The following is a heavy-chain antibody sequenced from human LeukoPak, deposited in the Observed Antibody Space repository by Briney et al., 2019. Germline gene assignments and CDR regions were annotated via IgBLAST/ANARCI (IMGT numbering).Heavy chain of an antibody. CDR2: IYYSGST. J-gene: IGHJ5*02. CDR1: GGSISSGGYY. Sequence: SETLSLTCTVSGGSISSGGYYWSRIRQHPGKGLEWIGYIYYSGSTYYNPSLKSRVTISVDTSKNQFSLKLSSVTAADTAVYYCARGQLLPGWFDPWGQGTLVTVSS. V-gene: IGHV4-31*03. D-gene: IGHD2-2*01. CDR3: ARGQLLPGWFDP.